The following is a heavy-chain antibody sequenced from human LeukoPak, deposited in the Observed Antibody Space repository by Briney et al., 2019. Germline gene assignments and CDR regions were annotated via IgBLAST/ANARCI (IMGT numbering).Heavy chain of an antibody. CDR3: ATWDDFWSGYPFDY. J-gene: IGHJ4*02. V-gene: IGHV1-24*01. D-gene: IGHD3-3*01. Sequence: ASVKVSCKVSGYTLTELSMHWVRQAPGKGLEWMGGFDPEDGETIYAQKFQGRVTITEDTSTDTAYMELSSLRSEDTAVYYCATWDDFWSGYPFDYWGQGTLVTVSS. CDR2: FDPEDGET. CDR1: GYTLTELS.